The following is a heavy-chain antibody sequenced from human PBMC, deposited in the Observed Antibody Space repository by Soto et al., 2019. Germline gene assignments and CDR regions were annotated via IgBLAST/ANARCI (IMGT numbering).Heavy chain of an antibody. Sequence: QVQLVESGGGVVQPGGSLRLSCAASGFTFSSYGMHWVRQAPGKGLEWVAVISDDGSNKYYADSVKGRFSISRDNPKNTLFLQMNSVRAEDTAVYYCAKDLPGFGQHWGQGTLVIVSS. CDR1: GFTFSSYG. CDR2: ISDDGSNK. D-gene: IGHD3-16*01. V-gene: IGHV3-30*18. CDR3: AKDLPGFGQH. J-gene: IGHJ1*01.